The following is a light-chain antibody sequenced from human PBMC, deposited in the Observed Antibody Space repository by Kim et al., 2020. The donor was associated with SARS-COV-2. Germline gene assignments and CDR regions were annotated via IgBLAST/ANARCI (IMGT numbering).Light chain of an antibody. CDR3: QKYGRRGFT. Sequence: EIVLTQSPVTLSLSPGERATLSCRASQSVSSSYLAWYPQKPGQAPRLLIYGASSRATGIPDRFSGSGSGTDFTLTISRLEPEDFAVYYCQKYGRRGFTFGPGTTVDIK. J-gene: IGKJ3*01. CDR2: GAS. CDR1: QSVSSSY. V-gene: IGKV3-20*01.